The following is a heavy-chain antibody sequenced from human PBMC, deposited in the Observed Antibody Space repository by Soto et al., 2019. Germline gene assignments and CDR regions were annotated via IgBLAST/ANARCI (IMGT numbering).Heavy chain of an antibody. J-gene: IGHJ6*02. CDR1: GGSVNNANYF. V-gene: IGHV4-31*03. D-gene: IGHD4-17*01. CDR2: IYYSGST. Sequence: QVRLAESGPGLVKPSETLSLICSVSGGSVNNANYFWNWIRHHPENGLEWIGYIYYSGSTRYNPSFKTRATLSIDTSKNQFALRLNSGTVAETGVYFCGRDADYGGSRGGMDVWGRGTTVTVSS. CDR3: GRDADYGGSRGGMDV.